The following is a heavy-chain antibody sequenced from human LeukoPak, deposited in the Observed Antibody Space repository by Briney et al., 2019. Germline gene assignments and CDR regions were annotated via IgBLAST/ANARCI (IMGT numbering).Heavy chain of an antibody. CDR1: VYTFTSYG. Sequence: GASVKVSCKASVYTFTSYGISWVRQAPGQGLEWMGWISAYNGNTNYAQKLQGRVTMTTDTSTRTAYMELRCLRSDDTAVYYCARDKNRGGYDYPPLVWGQGTLVTVSS. CDR3: ARDKNRGGYDYPPLV. D-gene: IGHD5-12*01. CDR2: ISAYNGNT. V-gene: IGHV1-18*01. J-gene: IGHJ4*02.